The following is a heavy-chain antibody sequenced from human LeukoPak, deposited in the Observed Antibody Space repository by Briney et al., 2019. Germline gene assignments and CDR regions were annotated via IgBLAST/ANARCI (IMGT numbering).Heavy chain of an antibody. J-gene: IGHJ6*03. V-gene: IGHV4-4*07. D-gene: IGHD3-10*01. CDR3: ARDRYYYGSRGRYMDV. CDR1: GVSISSYY. CDR2: IYTSGST. Sequence: SETLSLTCTVSGVSISSYYWSWLRQPAGKGLEWIGRIYTSGSTNYNPSLKGRVTMSVDTSKNQFSLKLSSVTAADTAVYYCARDRYYYGSRGRYMDVWGKGTTVTISS.